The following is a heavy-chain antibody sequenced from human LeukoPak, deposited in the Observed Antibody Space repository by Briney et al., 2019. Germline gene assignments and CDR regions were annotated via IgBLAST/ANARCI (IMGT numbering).Heavy chain of an antibody. CDR1: GLNFDDSA. CDR2: ISADGGST. Sequence: GGSLRLSCVASGLNFDDSAMHWVRQAPGKGLEWVSLISADGGSTFSADSVKGRFSVSRDNSKNSLYLQMNSLRSEDTAMYYCAKESGKFDYWGQGTLVAVSS. V-gene: IGHV3-43*02. J-gene: IGHJ4*02. CDR3: AKESGKFDY.